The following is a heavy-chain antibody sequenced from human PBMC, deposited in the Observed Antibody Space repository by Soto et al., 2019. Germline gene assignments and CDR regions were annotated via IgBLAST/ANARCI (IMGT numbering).Heavy chain of an antibody. Sequence: ASVKVSCKASGGTFSSFGISWVRQAPGQGLEWMGGIIPVFGRPNYAQRFRGRLTITADESTNTSYMELIDLTSEDTAVYYCAREASGYDFWDQGTQVTVSS. J-gene: IGHJ1*01. CDR2: IIPVFGRP. CDR3: AREASGYDF. D-gene: IGHD5-12*01. CDR1: GGTFSSFG. V-gene: IGHV1-69*13.